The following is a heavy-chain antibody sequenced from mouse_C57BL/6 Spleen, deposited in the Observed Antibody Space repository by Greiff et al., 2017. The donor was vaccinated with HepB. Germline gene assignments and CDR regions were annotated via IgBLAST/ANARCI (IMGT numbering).Heavy chain of an antibody. V-gene: IGHV1-7*01. J-gene: IGHJ4*01. CDR3: AREGRDTVVARDYAMDY. D-gene: IGHD1-1*01. Sequence: VQLQESGAELAKPGASVKLSCKASGYTFTSYWMHWVKQRPGQGLEWIGYINPSSGYTKYNQKFKDKATLTADKSSNTAYMQLSSLTYEDSAVYYCAREGRDTVVARDYAMDYWGQGTSVTVSS. CDR1: GYTFTSYW. CDR2: INPSSGYT.